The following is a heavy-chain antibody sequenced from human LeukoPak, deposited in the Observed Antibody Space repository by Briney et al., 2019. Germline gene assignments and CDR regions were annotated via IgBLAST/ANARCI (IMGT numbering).Heavy chain of an antibody. D-gene: IGHD3-22*01. J-gene: IGHJ4*02. Sequence: PGGSLRLSCAASGFTFSSYGMHWVRQAPGKGLEWVSAISGSGGSTYYADSVKGRFTISRDNSKNTLYLQMNSLRAEDTAVYYCAKDSYYDSSGYYALWGQGTLVTVSS. V-gene: IGHV3-23*01. CDR2: ISGSGGST. CDR3: AKDSYYDSSGYYAL. CDR1: GFTFSSYG.